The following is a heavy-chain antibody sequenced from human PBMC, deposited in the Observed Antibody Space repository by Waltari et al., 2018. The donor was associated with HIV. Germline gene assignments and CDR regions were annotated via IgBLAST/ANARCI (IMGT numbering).Heavy chain of an antibody. CDR1: GGSISSSSYY. D-gene: IGHD5-18*01. Sequence: QLQLQESGPGLVKPSETLSLTCTVSGGSISSSSYYWGWIRQPPGKGLEWIGSIYYSGSTYYNPSLKSRVTISVDTSKNQFSLKLSSVTAADTAVYYCASRPTDYSYGPYYYYYGMDVWGQGTTVTVSS. CDR3: ASRPTDYSYGPYYYYYGMDV. J-gene: IGHJ6*02. CDR2: IYYSGST. V-gene: IGHV4-39*01.